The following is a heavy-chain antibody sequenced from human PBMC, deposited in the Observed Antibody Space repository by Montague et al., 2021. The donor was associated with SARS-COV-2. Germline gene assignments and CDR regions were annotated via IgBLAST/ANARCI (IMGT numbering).Heavy chain of an antibody. V-gene: IGHV4-34*01. CDR2: ITNIRST. CDR1: GGSFSSYY. Sequence: SETLSLTCAGYGGSFSSYYWTWVRQPPGKGLEWIGEITNIRSTNYNPSLKSRVTISVDTSNNQFSLRVASVTAADTAVYYCARGSASAWEVLDSWGQGTVVTVSS. J-gene: IGHJ5*01. D-gene: IGHD1-26*01. CDR3: ARGSASAWEVLDS.